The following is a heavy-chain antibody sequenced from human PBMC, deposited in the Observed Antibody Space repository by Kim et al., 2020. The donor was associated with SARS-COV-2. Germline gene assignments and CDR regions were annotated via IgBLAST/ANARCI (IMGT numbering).Heavy chain of an antibody. CDR2: ISWNSGSI. CDR1: EFTFGDYA. CDR3: AKIAAAGKNPFDY. D-gene: IGHD6-13*01. V-gene: IGHV3-9*01. Sequence: GGSLRLSCAASEFTFGDYAMHCVRQAPGKGLEWVSGISWNSGSIVYADSVKGRFTISRDNAKNSLYLQMDSLRAEDTALYYCAKIAAAGKNPFDYWGQGT. J-gene: IGHJ4*02.